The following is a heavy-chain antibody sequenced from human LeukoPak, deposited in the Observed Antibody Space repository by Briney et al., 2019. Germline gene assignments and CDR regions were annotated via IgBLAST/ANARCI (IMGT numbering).Heavy chain of an antibody. D-gene: IGHD3-3*01. Sequence: GGSLRLSCAASGFTFSSYWMHWVRQAPGKGLVWVSRINSDGSSTSYADSVKGRFTISRDNAKNTLYLQMNSLRAEDTAVYYCARDEDFWSGYYNFDYWGQGTLVTVSS. CDR2: INSDGSST. CDR3: ARDEDFWSGYYNFDY. CDR1: GFTFSSYW. V-gene: IGHV3-74*01. J-gene: IGHJ4*02.